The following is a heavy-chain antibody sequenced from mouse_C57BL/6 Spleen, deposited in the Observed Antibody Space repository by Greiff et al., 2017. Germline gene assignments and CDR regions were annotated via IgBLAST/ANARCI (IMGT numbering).Heavy chain of an antibody. V-gene: IGHV1-52*01. CDR1: GYTFTSYW. J-gene: IGHJ1*03. CDR3: ARSYCSRYWYFDV. CDR2: IDPSDSET. Sequence: QVQLQQSGAELVRPGSSVKLSCKASGYTFTSYWMHWVKQRPIQGLEWIGNIDPSDSETHYNQKFKDKATLTVDKSSSTAYMQLSSLTSEDSAVYFCARSYCSRYWYFDVWGTGTTVTVSS. D-gene: IGHD1-1*01.